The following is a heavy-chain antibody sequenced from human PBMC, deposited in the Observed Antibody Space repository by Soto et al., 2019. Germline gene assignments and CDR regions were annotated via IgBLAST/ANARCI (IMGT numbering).Heavy chain of an antibody. D-gene: IGHD3-10*01. CDR1: GFTFSSYD. Sequence: PGGSLRLSCAASGFTFSSYDMSWVRQAPGKGLEWVSAISGSGGTYYADSVKGRFIISRDNSKNTVYLQMNSLRAEDTAVYYCATRVAATGRYYFDHWGQGALVTVSS. CDR3: ATRVAATGRYYFDH. V-gene: IGHV3-23*01. CDR2: ISGSGGT. J-gene: IGHJ4*02.